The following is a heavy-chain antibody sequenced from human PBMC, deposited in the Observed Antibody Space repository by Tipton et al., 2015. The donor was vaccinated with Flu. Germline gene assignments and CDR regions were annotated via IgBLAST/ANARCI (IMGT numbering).Heavy chain of an antibody. CDR2: TYYRSKWYN. CDR1: GDSVSSNRAA. J-gene: IGHJ4*02. V-gene: IGHV6-1*01. CDR3: ARGLAPRWYFDF. D-gene: IGHD6-13*01. Sequence: GLVKPSQTLSLTCGISGDSVSSNRAAWNWSRQSPSRGLEWLGSTYYRSKWYNDYAVSVKSRITINPDTSKNQFYLQLNSVTPEDTAVYYCARGLAPRWYFDFWGQGSLVTVSS.